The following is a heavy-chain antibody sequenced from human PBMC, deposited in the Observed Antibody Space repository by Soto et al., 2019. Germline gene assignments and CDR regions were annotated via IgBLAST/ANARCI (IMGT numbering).Heavy chain of an antibody. V-gene: IGHV4-59*08. CDR2: IYSSGRT. D-gene: IGHD3-10*01. CDR3: ARHSPPYVAGSARTGWWYDP. J-gene: IGHJ5*02. Sequence: PSETLSLTCTVSGGSISSYYWSWIRQPPGKGLEWIGYIYSSGRTNYNPSPKSRVTISVDTSKNQFSLKLSSVTAADTAAYYSARHSPPYVAGSARTGWWYDPWGQVSLVTVSS. CDR1: GGSISSYY.